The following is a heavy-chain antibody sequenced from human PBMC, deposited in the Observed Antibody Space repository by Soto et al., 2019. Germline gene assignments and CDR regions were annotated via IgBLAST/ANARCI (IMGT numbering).Heavy chain of an antibody. D-gene: IGHD3-10*01. V-gene: IGHV1-18*01. Sequence: ASVKVSCKASGYTFTSYGISWVRQAPGQGLEWMGWISAYNGNTNYAQKLQGRVTMTTDTSTSTAYMELRSLRSDDTAVYYCARVWGLLWFGESHWFDPWGPGTLVTVSS. CDR3: ARVWGLLWFGESHWFDP. CDR1: GYTFTSYG. CDR2: ISAYNGNT. J-gene: IGHJ5*02.